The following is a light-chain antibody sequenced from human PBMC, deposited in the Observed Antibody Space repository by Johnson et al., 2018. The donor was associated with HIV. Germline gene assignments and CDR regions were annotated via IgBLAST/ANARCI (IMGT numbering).Light chain of an antibody. CDR3: GTWDTSLGAQYV. CDR1: SSNIGNNY. V-gene: IGLV1-51*01. CDR2: DND. Sequence: QSVLTQPPSVSAAPGQKVTISCSGSSSNIGNNYVSWFQQLPGTAPKLLIYDNDKRPPGIPDRFSGSKSGTSATLGITGLQTGDEADDYCGTWDTSLGAQYVFGSGTKVTVL. J-gene: IGLJ1*01.